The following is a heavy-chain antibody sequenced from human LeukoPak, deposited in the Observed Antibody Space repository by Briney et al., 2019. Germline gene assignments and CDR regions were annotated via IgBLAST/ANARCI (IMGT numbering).Heavy chain of an antibody. D-gene: IGHD5-18*01. Sequence: SETLSLTCAVYGGSFSGYYWSWIRQPPGKGVEWIGEINHSGSTNYNPSLKSRVTISVDTSKNQFSLKLSSVTAADTAVYYCARVGGYSYGYYYYYYMDVWGKGTTVTVSS. CDR1: GGSFSGYY. CDR3: ARVGGYSYGYYYYYYMDV. J-gene: IGHJ6*03. V-gene: IGHV4-34*01. CDR2: INHSGST.